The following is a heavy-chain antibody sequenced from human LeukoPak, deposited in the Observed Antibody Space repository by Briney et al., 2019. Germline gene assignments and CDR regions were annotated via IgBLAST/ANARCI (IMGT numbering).Heavy chain of an antibody. CDR3: ARVYYDFWSGYYSYNWFDS. J-gene: IGHJ5*01. D-gene: IGHD3-3*01. V-gene: IGHV1-8*01. Sequence: ASVKVSCKASGYTFTSYDINWVRQATGQGLEWMGWMNPNSGNTGYAQKFQGRVTMTRNTSISTAYMELSSLRSEDTAVYYCARVYYDFWSGYYSYNWFDSWGQGTLVTVSS. CDR1: GYTFTSYD. CDR2: MNPNSGNT.